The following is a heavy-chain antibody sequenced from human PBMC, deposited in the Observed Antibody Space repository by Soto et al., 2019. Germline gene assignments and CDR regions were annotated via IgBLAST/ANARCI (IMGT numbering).Heavy chain of an antibody. J-gene: IGHJ5*02. CDR3: ARESILNEGWFDP. Sequence: EVQLVESGGGLVQPGGSLRLSCAASGFTFSSYSMNWVRQAPGKGLEWVSYISSSSSTIYYADSVKGRFTISRDNAKNSLYLQMNSLRAEDTAVYYCARESILNEGWFDPWGKGTLVTVSS. D-gene: IGHD2-21*01. CDR2: ISSSSSTI. V-gene: IGHV3-48*01. CDR1: GFTFSSYS.